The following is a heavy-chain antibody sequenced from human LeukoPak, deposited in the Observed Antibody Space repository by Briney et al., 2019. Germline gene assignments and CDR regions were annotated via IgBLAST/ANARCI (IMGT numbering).Heavy chain of an antibody. V-gene: IGHV3-13*01. CDR1: GFTLSDYD. CDR3: AKEGYYYDSSFSGWIPYYFDY. J-gene: IGHJ4*02. CDR2: IGTVANT. Sequence: PGGSLRLSCAASGFTLSDYDMHWVRQAAGSGLEWVSSIGTVANTYYADSVKGRFTISRDNSKNTLYLQMSSLRAEDTAVYYCAKEGYYYDSSFSGWIPYYFDYWGQGTLVTVSS. D-gene: IGHD3-22*01.